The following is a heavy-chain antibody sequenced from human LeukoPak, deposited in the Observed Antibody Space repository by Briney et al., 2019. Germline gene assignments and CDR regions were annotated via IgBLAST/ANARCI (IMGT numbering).Heavy chain of an antibody. Sequence: SETLSLTCAVSGGSSRSGDYFWSWIRQPPGKGLEWIGHIHYSGNTYYNPSLKSRVSISVDTSKNQFSLKLSSVTAADTSVYYCARENNDYGGKKAFDYWGQGTLVTVSS. D-gene: IGHD4-23*01. CDR1: GGSSRSGDYF. V-gene: IGHV4-30-4*01. CDR2: IHYSGNT. J-gene: IGHJ4*02. CDR3: ARENNDYGGKKAFDY.